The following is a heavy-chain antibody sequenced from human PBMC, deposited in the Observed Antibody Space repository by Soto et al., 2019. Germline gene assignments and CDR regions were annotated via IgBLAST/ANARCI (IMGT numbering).Heavy chain of an antibody. Sequence: SGPTAGEPTQTLTLTCTFSGFSLSTSGMCVSWVRQPPGKALEWLALIDWDDDEYYSTSLKTRLTISKDTSKNQVVLTMTNMDPVDTATYYCARIPRYSSWTYYYFGMDVWGQGTTVTVSS. D-gene: IGHD6-6*01. CDR2: IDWDDDE. V-gene: IGHV2-70*20. CDR1: GFSLSTSGMC. J-gene: IGHJ6*02. CDR3: ARIPRYSSWTYYYFGMDV.